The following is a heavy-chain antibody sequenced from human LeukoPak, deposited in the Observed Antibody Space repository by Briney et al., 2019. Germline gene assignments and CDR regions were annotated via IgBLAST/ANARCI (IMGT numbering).Heavy chain of an antibody. Sequence: PSETLSLTCTVSGGSVNTYYWSWIRQPPGRGLEWIAYIHHSGTTKYNPSLRSRVTISLDTSKNQFSLKLSSVTAADTANYYCARTLNHGSADPRGQGTLVTVSS. V-gene: IGHV4-59*02. D-gene: IGHD1-14*01. CDR2: IHHSGTT. CDR3: ARTLNHGSADP. CDR1: GGSVNTYY. J-gene: IGHJ5*02.